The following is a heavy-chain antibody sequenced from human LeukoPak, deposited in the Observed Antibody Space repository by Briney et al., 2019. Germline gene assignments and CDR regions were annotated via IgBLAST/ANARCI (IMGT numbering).Heavy chain of an antibody. V-gene: IGHV1-69*05. J-gene: IGHJ4*02. D-gene: IGHD7-27*01. Sequence: ASVKVSCKASGGTFSSYAISWVRQAPGQGLEWMGGIITIFGTANYAQKFQGRVTITTDESTSTAYMELSSLRSEDTAVYYCVRERSGAFDYWGQGTLVTVSS. CDR2: IITIFGTA. CDR3: VRERSGAFDY. CDR1: GGTFSSYA.